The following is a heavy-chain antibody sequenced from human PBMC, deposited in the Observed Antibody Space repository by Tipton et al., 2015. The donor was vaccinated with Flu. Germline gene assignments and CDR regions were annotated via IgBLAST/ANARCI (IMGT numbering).Heavy chain of an antibody. CDR3: ATRTPTYGDAFNF. CDR2: IIPFIGTA. Sequence: QSGPEVKEPGSSVKVSCKTSGGTFGNYAINWVRQAPGQGLEWMGGIIPFIGTANYAQKFEGRVTISADRSTRTVYMELSSLRSADTAVYFCATRTPTYGDAFNFWGQGTMVSVSS. J-gene: IGHJ3*01. D-gene: IGHD1-14*01. V-gene: IGHV1-69*06. CDR1: GGTFGNYA.